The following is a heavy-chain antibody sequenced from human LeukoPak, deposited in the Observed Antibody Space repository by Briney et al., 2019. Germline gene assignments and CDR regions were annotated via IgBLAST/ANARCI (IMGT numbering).Heavy chain of an antibody. J-gene: IGHJ3*02. CDR3: AKDVRKVAWIQLWKNAFDI. Sequence: QPGGSLRLSCAASGFTFSSYAMSWVRQAPGKGLEWVSAISGSGGSTYYADSVKGRFTISRDNSKNTLYLQMNSLRAEDTAVYYCAKDVRKVAWIQLWKNAFDIWGQGTMVTVSS. CDR2: ISGSGGST. CDR1: GFTFSSYA. D-gene: IGHD5-18*01. V-gene: IGHV3-23*01.